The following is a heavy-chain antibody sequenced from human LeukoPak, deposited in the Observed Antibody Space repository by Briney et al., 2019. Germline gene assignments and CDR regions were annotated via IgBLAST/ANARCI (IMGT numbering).Heavy chain of an antibody. Sequence: QTGGSLRLSCAASGFTFSSYWMSWVRQAPGKGLEWVANIKQDGSEKYYVDSVKGRFTISRDNAKNSLYLQMNSLRAEDTAVYYCARGTGEVVLRYFDWLLMALWGQGTTVTISS. V-gene: IGHV3-7*04. CDR2: IKQDGSEK. J-gene: IGHJ6*02. CDR3: ARGTGEVVLRYFDWLLMAL. D-gene: IGHD3-9*01. CDR1: GFTFSSYW.